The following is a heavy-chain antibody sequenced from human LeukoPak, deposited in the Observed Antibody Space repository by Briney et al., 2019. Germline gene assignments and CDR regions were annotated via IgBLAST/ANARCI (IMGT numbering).Heavy chain of an antibody. J-gene: IGHJ6*03. CDR3: ARLAGGYYNYMDV. CDR2: ISSSGSTI. Sequence: GGSLRLSCAASGFTFSSYEMNWVRQAPGKGLEWVSYISSSGSTIYYADSVKGRFTISRDNAKNSLYLQMNSLRAEDTAVYYCARLAGGYYNYMDVWGKGTTVTVSS. CDR1: GFTFSSYE. D-gene: IGHD2-21*01. V-gene: IGHV3-48*03.